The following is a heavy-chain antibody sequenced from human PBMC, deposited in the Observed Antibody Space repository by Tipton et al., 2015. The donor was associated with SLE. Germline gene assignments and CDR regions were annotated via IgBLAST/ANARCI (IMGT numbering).Heavy chain of an antibody. Sequence: TLSLTCAVSGYSISSGYYWGWIRQPPGKWLEWIGSIYHSGSNYYNPSLTSRVTISVDTSKNQFSLKLSSVTAADTAVYDCARGLEQQLVFFDYWGQGTLVTVSS. D-gene: IGHD6-13*01. CDR2: IYHSGSN. V-gene: IGHV4-38-2*01. J-gene: IGHJ4*02. CDR3: ARGLEQQLVFFDY. CDR1: GYSISSGYY.